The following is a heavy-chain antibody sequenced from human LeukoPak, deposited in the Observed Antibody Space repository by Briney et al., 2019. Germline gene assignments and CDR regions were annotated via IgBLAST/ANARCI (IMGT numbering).Heavy chain of an antibody. CDR3: AKAGPEILRLDY. J-gene: IGHJ4*02. V-gene: IGHV3-30*02. Sequence: GGSLRLSCAASGFTFSSYGMHWVRQGPGKGREWVAFIRYDGSNKYHADSVKGRFTISRDNSKNTLYLQMNSLRAEDTAVYYCAKAGPEILRLDYWGQGTLVTVSS. CDR2: IRYDGSNK. CDR1: GFTFSSYG. D-gene: IGHD4-17*01.